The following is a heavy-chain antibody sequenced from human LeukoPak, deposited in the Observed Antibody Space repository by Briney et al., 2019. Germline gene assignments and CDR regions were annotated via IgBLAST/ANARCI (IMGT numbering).Heavy chain of an antibody. CDR2: LKSKTDGGTT. CDR3: TTERSLTGTTAYFDY. J-gene: IGHJ4*02. D-gene: IGHD1-7*01. CDR1: GFTFSSYE. V-gene: IGHV3-15*01. Sequence: GGSLRLSCAASGFTFSSYEMNWVRQGPGKGLEWVGRLKSKTDGGTTDYAAPMKGRFTISRDDSKNTLYLQMNSLKTEDTAVYYCTTERSLTGTTAYFDYWGQGTLVTVSS.